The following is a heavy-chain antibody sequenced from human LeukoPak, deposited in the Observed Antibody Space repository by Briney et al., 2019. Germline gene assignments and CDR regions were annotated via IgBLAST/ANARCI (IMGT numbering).Heavy chain of an antibody. J-gene: IGHJ6*03. CDR1: GGSISSYY. Sequence: SETLSLTCTVSGGSISSYYWSWIRQPAGKGLEWIGRIYTSGSTNYNPSLKSRVTMSVDTSKNQFSLKLSSVTAADTAVYYCASGTGYYYYYYMDVRGKGTTVTISS. CDR2: IYTSGST. D-gene: IGHD3/OR15-3a*01. CDR3: ASGTGYYYYYYMDV. V-gene: IGHV4-4*07.